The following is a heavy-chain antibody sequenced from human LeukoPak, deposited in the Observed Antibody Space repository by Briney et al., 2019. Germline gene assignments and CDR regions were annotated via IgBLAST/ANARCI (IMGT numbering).Heavy chain of an antibody. CDR2: IYYSGST. D-gene: IGHD2-15*01. CDR3: ARVYCSGGSCYQAFDY. J-gene: IGHJ4*02. CDR1: GGSISSYY. Sequence: SETLSLTCTVSGGSISSYYWSWIRQLPGKGLEWIGYIYYSGSTNYNPSLKSRVTISVDTSKNQFSRKLSSVTAADTAVYYCARVYCSGGSCYQAFDYWGQGTLVTVSS. V-gene: IGHV4-59*08.